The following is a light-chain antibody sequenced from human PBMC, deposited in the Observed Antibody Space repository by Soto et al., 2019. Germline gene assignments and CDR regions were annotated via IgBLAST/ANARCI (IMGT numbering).Light chain of an antibody. J-gene: IGLJ1*01. Sequence: QSVLTQPPSVSGAPGQRITISCTGSSSNIGAHSDVYWYQHLPGTAPKLLIYDNNNRPSGVPDRFSGSKSGTSASLAITGLQADDEADYYCQSYDSSLSAPYVFGTGNKVTVL. V-gene: IGLV1-40*01. CDR2: DNN. CDR3: QSYDSSLSAPYV. CDR1: SSNIGAHSD.